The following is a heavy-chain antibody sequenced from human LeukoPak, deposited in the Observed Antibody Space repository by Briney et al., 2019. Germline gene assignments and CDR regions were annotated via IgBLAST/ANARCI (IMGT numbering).Heavy chain of an antibody. Sequence: GGSLRLSCAASGFTVSSNYMSWVRQAPGKGLEWVSVIYSGGSTYYADSVKGRFTISRDNSKNTLYLQMNSLRAEDTAVYYCASKPYYYYYGMDVWGQGTTVTVSS. CDR3: ASKPYYYYYGMDV. V-gene: IGHV3-66*01. CDR1: GFTVSSNY. J-gene: IGHJ6*02. CDR2: IYSGGST.